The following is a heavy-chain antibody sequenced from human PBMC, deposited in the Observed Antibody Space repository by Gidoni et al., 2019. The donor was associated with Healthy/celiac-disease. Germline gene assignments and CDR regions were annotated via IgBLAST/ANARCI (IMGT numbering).Heavy chain of an antibody. J-gene: IGHJ4*02. CDR3: ARDVRDSNDYGDYGVGY. CDR1: GFTFSSYG. D-gene: IGHD4-17*01. V-gene: IGHV3-33*01. Sequence: QVQLVASGGGVVQPGRSLILSCASHGFTFSSYGMHWVRQAPGKGLEWVAVIWYDGSNKDYADSVKGRFTISRDNSKNTLYLQRNSLRAEDTAVYYCARDVRDSNDYGDYGVGYWGQGTLVTVSS. CDR2: IWYDGSNK.